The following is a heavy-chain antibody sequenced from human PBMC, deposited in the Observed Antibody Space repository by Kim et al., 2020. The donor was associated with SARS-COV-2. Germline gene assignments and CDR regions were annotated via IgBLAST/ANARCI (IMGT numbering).Heavy chain of an antibody. CDR1: GGSFSGYY. V-gene: IGHV4-34*01. CDR2: INHSGST. D-gene: IGHD6-13*01. J-gene: IGHJ4*02. Sequence: SETLSLTCAVYGGSFSGYYWSWIRQPPGKGLEWIGEINHSGSTNYNTSLKSRVTISVDTSKNQFSLKLSSVTAADTAVYYCARRGSSWGYFDYWGQGTLVTVSS. CDR3: ARRGSSWGYFDY.